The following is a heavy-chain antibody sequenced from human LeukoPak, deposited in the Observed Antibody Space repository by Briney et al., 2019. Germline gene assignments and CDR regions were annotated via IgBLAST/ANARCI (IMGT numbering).Heavy chain of an antibody. CDR2: MYYGGST. CDR3: ARHDGSKTLNWFDP. CDR1: GDSMSGISYY. Sequence: SETLSLTCTVSGDSMSGISYYWGWIRQPPGKGLEWIGSMYYGGSTYYNPSLEGRVTISIDTSKNQFSLKLSSVTAADTAVYYCARHDGSKTLNWFDPWGQGILVTVSS. J-gene: IGHJ5*02. V-gene: IGHV4-39*01.